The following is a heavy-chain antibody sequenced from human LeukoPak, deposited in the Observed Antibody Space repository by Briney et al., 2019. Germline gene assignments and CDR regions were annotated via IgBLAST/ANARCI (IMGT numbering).Heavy chain of an antibody. J-gene: IGHJ4*02. CDR2: IIPILGIA. D-gene: IGHD3-22*01. Sequence: SVKVSCKASGGTFSSYAICWVRQAPGQGLEWMGRIIPILGIANYAQKFQGRVTITADKSTSTAYMELSSLRSEDTAVYYCARGYDSSGYYYYFDYWGQGTLVTVSS. CDR3: ARGYDSSGYYYYFDY. V-gene: IGHV1-69*04. CDR1: GGTFSSYA.